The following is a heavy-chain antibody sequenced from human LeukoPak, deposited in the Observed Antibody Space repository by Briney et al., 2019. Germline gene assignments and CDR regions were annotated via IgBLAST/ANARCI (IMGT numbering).Heavy chain of an antibody. V-gene: IGHV3-7*01. Sequence: GGSLRLSCAASGFTFSSYWMTWVRQAPGKGLEWVANIKQDESQKYYVDSVKGRFTISRDNAKNPLFLQMNSLRAEDTAVYYCARDQAVASVYREDSWGQGTLVTVSS. CDR3: ARDQAVASVYREDS. CDR2: IKQDESQK. CDR1: GFTFSSYW. J-gene: IGHJ4*02. D-gene: IGHD6-19*01.